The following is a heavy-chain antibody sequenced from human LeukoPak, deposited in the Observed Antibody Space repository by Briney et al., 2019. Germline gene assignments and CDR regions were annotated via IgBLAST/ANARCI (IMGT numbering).Heavy chain of an antibody. V-gene: IGHV3-21*01. D-gene: IGHD6-19*01. CDR3: ARDRGGIAVE. J-gene: IGHJ4*02. CDR1: GLSFTSYS. Sequence: GGSLRLSCAASGLSFTSYSMNWVRQAPGKGLEWVSSISSSGSYIYYADSVKGRFTISRDNAKNSLYLQMNSLRAEDTAVYYCARDRGGIAVEGGQGTLVTVSS. CDR2: ISSSGSYI.